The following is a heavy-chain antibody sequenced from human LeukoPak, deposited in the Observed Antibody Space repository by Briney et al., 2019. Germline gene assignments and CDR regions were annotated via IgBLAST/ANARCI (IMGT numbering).Heavy chain of an antibody. D-gene: IGHD3-22*01. CDR3: AKRGVVIRVILVGFHKEAYYFDS. V-gene: IGHV3-23*01. J-gene: IGHJ4*02. CDR2: ISDSGGSA. CDR1: GITLSNYG. Sequence: GGSLRLSCAVSGITLSNYGMSWVRQAPGKGLEWVAGISDSGGSANYADSVKGRFTISRDNPKNTLYLQMNSLRAEDTAVYFCAKRGVVIRVILVGFHKEAYYFDSWGQGALVTVSS.